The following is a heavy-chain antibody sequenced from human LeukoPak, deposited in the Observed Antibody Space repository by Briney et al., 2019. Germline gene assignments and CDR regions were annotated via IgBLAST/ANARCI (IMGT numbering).Heavy chain of an antibody. CDR1: GFTFSSYS. Sequence: GGSLRLSCAASGFTFSSYSMNGVRQAPGKGLEWVSSISSSSSYIYYADSVKGRFTISRDNAKNSLYLQMNSLRAEDTAVYYCARAGITMVRGVIIIAYFFDYWGQGTLVTVSS. J-gene: IGHJ4*02. CDR2: ISSSSSYI. CDR3: ARAGITMVRGVIIIAYFFDY. D-gene: IGHD3-10*01. V-gene: IGHV3-21*01.